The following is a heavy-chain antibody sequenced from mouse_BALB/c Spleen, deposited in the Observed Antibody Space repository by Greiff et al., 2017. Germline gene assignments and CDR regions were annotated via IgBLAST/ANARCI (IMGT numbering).Heavy chain of an antibody. J-gene: IGHJ2*01. CDR2: ISSGGSYT. D-gene: IGHD1-1*01. CDR3: ARDNYGSSYRPFDY. Sequence: EVMLVESGGGLVKPGGSLKLSCAASGFTFSSYAMSWVRQSPEKRLEWVAEISSGGSYTYYPDTVTGRFTISRDNAKNTLYLEMSSLRSEDTAMYYCARDNYGSSYRPFDYWGQGTTLTVSS. V-gene: IGHV5-9-4*01. CDR1: GFTFSSYA.